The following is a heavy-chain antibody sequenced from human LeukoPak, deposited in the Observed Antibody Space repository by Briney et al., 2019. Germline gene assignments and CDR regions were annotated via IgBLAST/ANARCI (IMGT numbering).Heavy chain of an antibody. CDR3: TRLHYDILSGYSPYYYYGMDV. V-gene: IGHV3-73*01. CDR2: IRSKANSYAT. Sequence: GGSLRLSCAASGFTFSGSAMHWVRQASGKGLEWVGRIRSKANSYATAYAASVKGRFTISRDDSKNTADLQMNSLKTEDTAVYYCTRLHYDILSGYSPYYYYGMDVWGQGTTVTVSS. J-gene: IGHJ6*02. CDR1: GFTFSGSA. D-gene: IGHD3-9*01.